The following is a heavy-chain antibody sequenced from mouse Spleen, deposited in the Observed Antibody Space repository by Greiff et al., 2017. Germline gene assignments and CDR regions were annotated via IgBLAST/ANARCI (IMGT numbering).Heavy chain of an antibody. CDR1: GYSITSGYD. CDR2: ISYSGST. D-gene: IGHD2-1*01. CDR3: ARGGNYVLFAY. V-gene: IGHV3-1*01. J-gene: IGHJ3*01. Sequence: EVKLMESGPGMVKPSQSLSLTCTVTGYSITSGYDWHWIRHFPGNKLEWMGYISYSGSTNYNPSLKSRISITHDTSKNHFFLKLNSVTTEDTATYYCARGGNYVLFAYWGQGTLVTVSA.